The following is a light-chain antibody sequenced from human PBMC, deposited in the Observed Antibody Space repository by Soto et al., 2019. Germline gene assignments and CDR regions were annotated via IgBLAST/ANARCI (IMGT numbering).Light chain of an antibody. CDR1: SSDVGGYNY. CDR2: DVS. J-gene: IGLJ2*01. CDR3: SSYTSSGTLGV. Sequence: QSALTQPASVSGSPGQSITISCTGTSSDVGGYNYVSWYQQHPGKAPKLMIYDVSSRPSGVSNRFSGSKSGNTASLTISGLQAEDEADYYCSSYTSSGTLGVFGGGTQLTVL. V-gene: IGLV2-14*01.